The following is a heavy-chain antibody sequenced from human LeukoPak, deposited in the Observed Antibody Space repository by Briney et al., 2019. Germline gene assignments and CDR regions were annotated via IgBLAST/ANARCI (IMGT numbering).Heavy chain of an antibody. V-gene: IGHV3-48*01. CDR3: ATGSGSYYGNYFDY. CDR1: GFTFSSYS. Sequence: GGSLRLSCAASGFTFSSYSMNWVRQAPGKGLEWVSYISSSSSTIYYADSVKGRFTISRDNAKNSLYLQMNSLRAEDTAVYYCATGSGSYYGNYFDYWGQGTLVTVSS. CDR2: ISSSSSTI. D-gene: IGHD1-26*01. J-gene: IGHJ4*02.